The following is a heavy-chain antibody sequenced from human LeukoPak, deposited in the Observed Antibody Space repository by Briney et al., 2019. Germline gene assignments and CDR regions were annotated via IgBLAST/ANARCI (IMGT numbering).Heavy chain of an antibody. CDR3: ARGDLPESTVNDAFDI. Sequence: SETLSLTCAVSGGSISSGGYSWRWIRQPPGTGLEWLGYIYHSGSTYYNPSLKSRVTISVDRSKNQFSLKLSSVTAADTAVYYCARGDLPESTVNDAFDIWGQGTMVTVSS. V-gene: IGHV4-30-2*01. CDR1: GGSISSGGYS. D-gene: IGHD1-1*01. J-gene: IGHJ3*02. CDR2: IYHSGST.